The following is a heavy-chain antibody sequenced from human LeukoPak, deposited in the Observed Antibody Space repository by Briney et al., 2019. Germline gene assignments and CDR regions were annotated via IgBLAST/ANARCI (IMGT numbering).Heavy chain of an antibody. J-gene: IGHJ6*02. D-gene: IGHD3-10*01. V-gene: IGHV1-2*02. CDR3: ARAGSFYYYGMDV. CDR1: GYTFTGYY. CDR2: INPNSGGT. Sequence: ASVKVSCKAPGYTFTGYYMHWVRQAPGQGLEWMGWINPNSGGTNYAQKFQGRVTMTRDTSISTAYMEQSRLRSDDTAVYYCARAGSFYYYGMDVWGQGTTVTVSS.